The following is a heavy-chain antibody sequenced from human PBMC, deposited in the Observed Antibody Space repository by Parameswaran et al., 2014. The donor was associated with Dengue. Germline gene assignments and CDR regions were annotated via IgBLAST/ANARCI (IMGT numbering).Heavy chain of an antibody. V-gene: IGHV4-34*01. CDR3: ARAGDGSGSYYKGNWAYYYYYGMDV. J-gene: IGHJ6*02. Sequence: RWIRQPPGRGWSGLGKSIIVEAPTTTRPSKSRVTISVDTSKNQFSLKLSSVTAADTAVYYCARAGDGSGSYYKGNWAYYYYYGMDVWGQGTTVTVSS. D-gene: IGHD3-10*01. CDR2: SIIVEAP.